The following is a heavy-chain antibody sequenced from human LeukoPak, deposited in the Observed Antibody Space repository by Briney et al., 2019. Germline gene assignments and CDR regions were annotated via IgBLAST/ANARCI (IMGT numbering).Heavy chain of an antibody. V-gene: IGHV3-23*01. D-gene: IGHD3-3*01. CDR3: AKASVGSDDFWSVYAAEYFQH. CDR1: GFTFSSYA. Sequence: GGSLRLSCAASGFTFSSYAMSWVRQAPGKGLEWVSAISGSGGSTYYADSVKGRFTISRDNSKNTLYLQMNSLRAEDTAVYYCAKASVGSDDFWSVYAAEYFQHWGQGTLVTVSS. J-gene: IGHJ1*01. CDR2: ISGSGGST.